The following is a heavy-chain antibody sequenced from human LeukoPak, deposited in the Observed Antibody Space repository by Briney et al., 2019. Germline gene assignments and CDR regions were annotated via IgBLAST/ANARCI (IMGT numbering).Heavy chain of an antibody. D-gene: IGHD6-19*01. V-gene: IGHV3-30-3*01. CDR1: GFTFSSYA. CDR2: ISYDGSNK. CDR3: ARSRWLVDAFDI. J-gene: IGHJ3*02. Sequence: GESLRLSCAASGFTFSSYAMHWVRQAPGKGLEWVAVISYDGSNKYYADSVKGRFTISRDNSKNTLYLQMNSLRAEDTAVYYCARSRWLVDAFDIWGQGTMVTVSS.